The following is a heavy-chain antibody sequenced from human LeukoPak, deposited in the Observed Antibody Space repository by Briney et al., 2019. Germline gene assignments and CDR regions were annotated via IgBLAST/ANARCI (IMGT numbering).Heavy chain of an antibody. CDR2: INHSGST. J-gene: IGHJ4*02. CDR1: GGSISSSSYY. V-gene: IGHV4-39*07. D-gene: IGHD3-3*01. Sequence: SETLSLTCTVSGGSISSSSYYWGWIRQPPGKGLEWIGEINHSGSTNYNPSLKSRVTISVDTSKNQFSLKLSSVTAADTAVYYCARIKSITIFGGVPDYWGQGTLVTVSS. CDR3: ARIKSITIFGGVPDY.